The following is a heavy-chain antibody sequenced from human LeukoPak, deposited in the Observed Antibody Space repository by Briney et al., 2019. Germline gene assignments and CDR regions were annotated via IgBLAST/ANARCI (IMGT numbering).Heavy chain of an antibody. CDR3: AGVRGGYGDYVLNYYYYYYMDV. CDR2: IYYSGST. Sequence: PSETLSLTCTVSGGSISSYYWSWIRQPPGKGLEWIGYIYYSGSTNYNPSLKSRVTISVDTSKNQFSLKLSSVTAADTAVYYCAGVRGGYGDYVLNYYYYYYMDVWGKGTTVTVSS. V-gene: IGHV4-59*01. CDR1: GGSISSYY. D-gene: IGHD4-17*01. J-gene: IGHJ6*03.